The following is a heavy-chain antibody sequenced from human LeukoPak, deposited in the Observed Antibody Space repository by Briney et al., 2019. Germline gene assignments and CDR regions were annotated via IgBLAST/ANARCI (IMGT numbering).Heavy chain of an antibody. CDR3: ARRAGAYSHPYDY. D-gene: IGHD4/OR15-4a*01. V-gene: IGHV3-53*01. CDR2: IYSGTI. CDR1: GFSFRSHG. J-gene: IGHJ4*02. Sequence: TGGSLRLSCAASGFSFRSHGMNWVRQAPGKGLEWVSFIYSGTIHYSDSVKGRFTISRDNSKNTLYLQMNSLRAEDTAVYYCARRAGAYSHPYDYWGQGTLVTVSS.